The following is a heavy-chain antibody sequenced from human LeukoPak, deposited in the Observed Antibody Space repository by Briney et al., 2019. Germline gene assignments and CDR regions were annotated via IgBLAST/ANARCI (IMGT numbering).Heavy chain of an antibody. J-gene: IGHJ4*02. Sequence: GGSLRLSCAASGFTVSSNHMSWVRQAPGKGLEWVSVIYGGGATYYVDSVRGRFTISRDNSKNTLSLQMNSLRAEDTAVYYCARSRIVGVSGYFDYWGQGTLVTVSS. CDR2: IYGGGAT. D-gene: IGHD1-26*01. CDR1: GFTVSSNH. CDR3: ARSRIVGVSGYFDY. V-gene: IGHV3-53*01.